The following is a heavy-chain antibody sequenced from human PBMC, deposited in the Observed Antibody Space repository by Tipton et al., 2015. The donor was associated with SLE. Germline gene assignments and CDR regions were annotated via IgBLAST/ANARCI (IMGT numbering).Heavy chain of an antibody. D-gene: IGHD5-18*01. CDR2: IYYSGST. J-gene: IGHJ4*02. CDR1: GGSISSYY. V-gene: IGHV4-59*01. CDR3: ARGQTAMADY. Sequence: LRLSCTVSGGSISSYYWSWIRQPPGKGLEWIGYIYYSGSTNYNPSLKSRVTISVDTSKNQFSLKLSSVTAADTAVYYCARGQTAMADYWGQGTLVTVSS.